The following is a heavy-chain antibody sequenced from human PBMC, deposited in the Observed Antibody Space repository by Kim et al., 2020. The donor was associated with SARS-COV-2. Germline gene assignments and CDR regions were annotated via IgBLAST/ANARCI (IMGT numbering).Heavy chain of an antibody. CDR2: IYPGDSDT. Sequence: GESLKISCKGSGYSFTSYWIGWVRQMPGKGLEWMGIIYPGDSDTRYSPSFQGQVTISADKSISTAYLQWRSLKASDTAMYYCATSPRYGSGSYYKGAVGLFDDYYYYGMDVWGQGTTVTVSS. CDR3: ATSPRYGSGSYYKGAVGLFDDYYYYGMDV. V-gene: IGHV5-51*01. J-gene: IGHJ6*02. D-gene: IGHD3-10*01. CDR1: GYSFTSYW.